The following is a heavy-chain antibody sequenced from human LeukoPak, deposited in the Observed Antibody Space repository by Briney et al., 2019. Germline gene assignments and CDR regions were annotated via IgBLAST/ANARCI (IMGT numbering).Heavy chain of an antibody. Sequence: PSETLSLTCTGSGGSISSYYWSWLRQPPGKGLEWIGYIYYSGSTNYNPSLKSRVTISVDTSKNQFSLKLSSVTAADTAVYYCARVQAYCGGDCYSANRWFDPWGQGTLVTVSS. CDR3: ARVQAYCGGDCYSANRWFDP. CDR1: GGSISSYY. CDR2: IYYSGST. D-gene: IGHD2-21*01. J-gene: IGHJ5*02. V-gene: IGHV4-59*01.